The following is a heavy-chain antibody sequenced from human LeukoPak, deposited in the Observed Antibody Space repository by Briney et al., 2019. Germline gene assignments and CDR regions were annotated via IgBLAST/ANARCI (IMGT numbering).Heavy chain of an antibody. CDR3: ARIGLKTTGYYRLDY. J-gene: IGHJ4*02. CDR1: GYTFTGQY. D-gene: IGHD3-9*01. CDR2: LNPNTGHT. Sequence: ASVKVSCKASGYTFTGQYLQWVRQAPGQGLEWMGWLNPNTGHTLYIQKFQGRVTMTGDTSISTAYMELSRLMCDDTAVYSCARIGLKTTGYYRLDYWGQGTLVTVSS. V-gene: IGHV1-2*02.